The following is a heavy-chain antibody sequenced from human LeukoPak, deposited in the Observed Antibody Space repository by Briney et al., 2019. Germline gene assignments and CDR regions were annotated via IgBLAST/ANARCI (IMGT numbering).Heavy chain of an antibody. Sequence: GESLKISCKGSGYSFTNYWINWARQLPGKGLEWMGRIDPSDSHTYYSPSFQGHVTISADKSINTAYLQWSSLQASDTAMYYCGYCPGDCYIPDYWGQGTLVTVSS. CDR3: GYCPGDCYIPDY. CDR2: IDPSDSHT. J-gene: IGHJ4*02. V-gene: IGHV5-10-1*01. CDR1: GYSFTNYW. D-gene: IGHD2-21*02.